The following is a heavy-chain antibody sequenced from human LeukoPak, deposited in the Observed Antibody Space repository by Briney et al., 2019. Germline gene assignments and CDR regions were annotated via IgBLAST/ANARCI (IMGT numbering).Heavy chain of an antibody. CDR1: GGTFSSYA. V-gene: IGHV1-69*13. Sequence: GASVKVSCKASGGTFSSYAISWVRQAPGQGLEWMGGIIPIFGTANYAQKFQGRVTITADESTSTAYMELSSLRSEDTAVYYCAREPHGIAAAKDWGQGTLVTVSS. J-gene: IGHJ4*02. D-gene: IGHD6-13*01. CDR3: AREPHGIAAAKD. CDR2: IIPIFGTA.